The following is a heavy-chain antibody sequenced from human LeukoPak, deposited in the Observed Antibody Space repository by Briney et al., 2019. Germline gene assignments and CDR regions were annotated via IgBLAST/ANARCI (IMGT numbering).Heavy chain of an antibody. J-gene: IGHJ4*02. Sequence: PSETLSLTCTVSGGSISSYYWSWIRQPPGKGLEWIGYIYYSGSTNYNPSLKSRVTISVDTSKNQFSLKLSSVTAADTAVYYCARRSRYDILTGYYDYWGQGTLVTVSS. D-gene: IGHD3-9*01. V-gene: IGHV4-59*08. CDR3: ARRSRYDILTGYYDY. CDR2: IYYSGST. CDR1: GGSISSYY.